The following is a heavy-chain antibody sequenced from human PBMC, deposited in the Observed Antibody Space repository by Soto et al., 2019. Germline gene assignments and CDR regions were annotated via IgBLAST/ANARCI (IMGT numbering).Heavy chain of an antibody. J-gene: IGHJ6*02. CDR3: AREGNYYDSSGTLYGMDV. CDR2: IKQDGSEK. CDR1: GFTFSSYW. D-gene: IGHD3-22*01. Sequence: GGSLRLSCAASGFTFSSYWMSWVRQAPGKGLEWVANIKQDGSEKYYVDSVKGRFTISRDNAKNSLYLQMNSLRAEDTAVYYCAREGNYYDSSGTLYGMDVWGQGTTVTVSS. V-gene: IGHV3-7*05.